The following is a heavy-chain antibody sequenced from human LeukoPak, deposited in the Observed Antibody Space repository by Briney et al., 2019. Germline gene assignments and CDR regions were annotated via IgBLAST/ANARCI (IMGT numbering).Heavy chain of an antibody. V-gene: IGHV3-23*01. D-gene: IGHD2-15*01. CDR2: ISGSGGST. J-gene: IGHJ4*02. CDR1: GFTFSSYA. Sequence: GGSLRLSCAASGFTFSSYAMSWVRQAPGRGLEWVSAISGSGGSTYYADSVKGRFTISRDNAKSSVYLQMNSLRAEDTAVYYCARTPRNDYWGQGTLVTVSS. CDR3: ARTPRNDY.